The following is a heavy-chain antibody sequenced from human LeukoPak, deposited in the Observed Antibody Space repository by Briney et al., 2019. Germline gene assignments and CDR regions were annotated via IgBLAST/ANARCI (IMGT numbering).Heavy chain of an antibody. CDR3: ARRAGAYSHPYDY. CDR1: RFTFSSYA. Sequence: GGSLRLSCAASRFTFSSYAMHWVRQAPGKGLEWVAVISYDGSNKYYADSVKGRFTISRDNAKNSLYLQMNSLRAEDTGVYYCARRAGAYSHPYDYWGQGTLVTVSS. CDR2: ISYDGSNK. J-gene: IGHJ4*02. D-gene: IGHD4/OR15-4a*01. V-gene: IGHV3-30*04.